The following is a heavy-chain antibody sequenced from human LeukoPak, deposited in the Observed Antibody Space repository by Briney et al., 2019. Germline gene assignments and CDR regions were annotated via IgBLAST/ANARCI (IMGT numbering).Heavy chain of an antibody. CDR2: TNHSGST. D-gene: IGHD3-22*01. V-gene: IGHV4-34*01. CDR1: GGSFSGYY. J-gene: IGHJ4*02. CDR3: ARGLSSGYYYYY. Sequence: SETLSLTCAVYGGSFSGYYWSWIRQPPGKGLEWIGETNHSGSTNYNPSLKSRVTISVDTSKNQFSLKLSSVTAADTAVYYCARGLSSGYYYYYWGQGTLVTVSS.